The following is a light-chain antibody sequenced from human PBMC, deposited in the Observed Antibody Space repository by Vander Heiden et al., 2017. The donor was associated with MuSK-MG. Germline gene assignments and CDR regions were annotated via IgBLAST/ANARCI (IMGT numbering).Light chain of an antibody. CDR1: QSVLYSSNNKNY. CDR3: QQDDSTPYT. Sequence: DIMMTQSPDSQAVSLGERATINCKYSQSVLYSSNNKNYLAWYQQKPGQPPKLLIYWVSTRESGVPDRFSGSGSGLDFTLTISSLQAADVAVYSCQQDDSTPYTFGQGTKLEIK. J-gene: IGKJ2*01. CDR2: WVS. V-gene: IGKV4-1*01.